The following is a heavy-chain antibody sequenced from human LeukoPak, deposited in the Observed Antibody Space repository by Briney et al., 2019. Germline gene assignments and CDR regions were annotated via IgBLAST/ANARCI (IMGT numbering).Heavy chain of an antibody. J-gene: IGHJ4*02. CDR3: AKDGPAPPNY. CDR2: ISGSGGST. V-gene: IGHV3-23*01. CDR1: GITLSNYG. Sequence: PGGSLRLSCAVSGITLSNYGMSWVRQAPGKGLEWVSAISGSGGSTYYADSVKGRFTISRDNSENTLYLQMNSLRAEDTAVYYCAKDGPAPPNYWGQGTLVTVSS.